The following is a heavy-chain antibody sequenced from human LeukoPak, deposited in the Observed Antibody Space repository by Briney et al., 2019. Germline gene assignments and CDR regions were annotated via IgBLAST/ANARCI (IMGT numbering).Heavy chain of an antibody. V-gene: IGHV1-18*01. CDR1: GYTFTDYD. D-gene: IGHD3-10*01. Sequence: HWASVKVSCKTSGYTFTDYDITWVRQAPGQGLEWMGRVSPYNGNTYYSQRFQDRVTITKDTSTGTAYMDLGNLRTDDTAMYYCARNGRVRRVVKDLFEYWGQGTLVAVSS. CDR2: VSPYNGNT. J-gene: IGHJ4*02. CDR3: ARNGRVRRVVKDLFEY.